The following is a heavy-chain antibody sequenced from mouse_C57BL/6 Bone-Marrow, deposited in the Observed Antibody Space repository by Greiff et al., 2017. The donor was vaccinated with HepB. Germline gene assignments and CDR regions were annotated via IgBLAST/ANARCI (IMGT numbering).Heavy chain of an antibody. V-gene: IGHV7-1*01. CDR1: GFTFSDFY. CDR2: SRNKANDYTT. J-gene: IGHJ4*01. Sequence: EVMLVESGGGLVQSGRSLRLSCATSGFTFSDFYMEWVRQAPGKGLEWIAASRNKANDYTTEYSASVKGRFIVSRDTSQSILYLQMNALRAEDTAIYYCARDLYYGSSPYYAMDYWGQGTSVTVSS. CDR3: ARDLYYGSSPYYAMDY. D-gene: IGHD1-1*01.